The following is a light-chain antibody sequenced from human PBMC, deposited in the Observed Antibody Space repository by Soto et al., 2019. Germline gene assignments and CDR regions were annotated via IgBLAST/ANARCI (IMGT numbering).Light chain of an antibody. V-gene: IGLV1-40*01. CDR3: QSYDSSLSAFYV. J-gene: IGLJ1*01. Sequence: QSVLTQPPSVSGAPGQRLTISCTGSSSNIGAGYDVHWYQQLPGTAPKLLIYGNSNRPSGVPDRFSGSKSGTSASLAITGLQAEDEAYYYCQSYDSSLSAFYVFGTGTKVTVL. CDR2: GNS. CDR1: SSNIGAGYD.